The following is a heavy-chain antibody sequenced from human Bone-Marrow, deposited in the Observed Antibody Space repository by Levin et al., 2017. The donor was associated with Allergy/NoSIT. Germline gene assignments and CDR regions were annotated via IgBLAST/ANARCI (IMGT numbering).Heavy chain of an antibody. CDR2: ISWNSANI. V-gene: IGHV3-9*01. D-gene: IGHD6-13*01. CDR3: AKDAGSNYYYYYGMDV. Sequence: SLKISCTASGFTFDDYAVHWVRQVPGKGLEWVAAISWNSANIGYADSVKGRFTISRDNAKNSLYLQMNSLRTEDTALYYCAKDAGSNYYYYYGMDVWGHGTTVTVSS. J-gene: IGHJ6*02. CDR1: GFTFDDYA.